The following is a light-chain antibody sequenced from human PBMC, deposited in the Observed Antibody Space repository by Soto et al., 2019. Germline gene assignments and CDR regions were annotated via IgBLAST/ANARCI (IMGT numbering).Light chain of an antibody. CDR3: HQRTNWPIT. J-gene: IGKJ5*01. V-gene: IGKV3-11*01. Sequence: ETMLTQSPASLSLSPGERATLSCRASQSVDRYLAWYQQKPGQAPRLLIYDTSNRATGIPARFSGSGSGTDFTLTISGLEPEDCAVYYCHQRTNWPITFGQGTRLEIK. CDR1: QSVDRY. CDR2: DTS.